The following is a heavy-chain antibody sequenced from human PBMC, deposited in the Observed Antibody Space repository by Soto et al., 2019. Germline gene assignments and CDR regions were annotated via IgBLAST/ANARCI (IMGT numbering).Heavy chain of an antibody. J-gene: IGHJ3*02. V-gene: IGHV4-34*01. D-gene: IGHD3-9*01. CDR2: INHSGSN. CDR1: GGSFSTYY. CDR3: ARGGSNDWQVAFDI. Sequence: QLQQWGAGLLKPSETLSLTCVVSGGSFSTYYYNWIRQSPGKGLEWIGEINHSGSNNYSPSLKSRVTMSLDTSKNQFSLKPTSVTAADTAVYYCARGGSNDWQVAFDIWGQGTMVTVSS.